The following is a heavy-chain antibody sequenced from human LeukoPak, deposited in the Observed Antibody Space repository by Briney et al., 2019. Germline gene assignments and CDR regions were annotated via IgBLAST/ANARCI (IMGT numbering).Heavy chain of an antibody. CDR3: ARHRGGSYSTFDY. J-gene: IGHJ4*02. D-gene: IGHD1-26*01. V-gene: IGHV4-59*08. Sequence: SETLSLTCTVSGGSISSCYWSWIRQPPEKGLEWLGYIFYSGGTNYNPSLKSRVTISVDTSKNQFSLKLSSVTAADTAMYYCARHRGGSYSTFDYWGQGTLVTVSS. CDR2: IFYSGGT. CDR1: GGSISSCY.